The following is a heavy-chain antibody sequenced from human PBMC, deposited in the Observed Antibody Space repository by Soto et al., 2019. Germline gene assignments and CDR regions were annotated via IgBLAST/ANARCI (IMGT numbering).Heavy chain of an antibody. Sequence: QVQLVESGGGVVQPGRSLRLSCAASGFTFSSYGMHWVRQAPGKGLEWVAVIWYDGSNKNFADSVKGRFTISRDNSKNTLDLQMNSLRAEDTAVYYCAREGIAAAGTGWFDPWGQGTLVTVSS. CDR3: AREGIAAAGTGWFDP. CDR2: IWYDGSNK. CDR1: GFTFSSYG. J-gene: IGHJ5*02. V-gene: IGHV3-33*01. D-gene: IGHD6-13*01.